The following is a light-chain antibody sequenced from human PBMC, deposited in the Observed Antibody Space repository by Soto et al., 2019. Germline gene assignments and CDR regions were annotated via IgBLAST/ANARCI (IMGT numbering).Light chain of an antibody. J-gene: IGKJ1*01. V-gene: IGKV3-11*01. CDR1: QSVSSF. CDR3: QQRSYWPGT. Sequence: IVLTQSPATLSLSPGERATLSCRASQSVSSFLAWYQQKPGQAPRLLIYDASSRATGIPARFSGSGSGTDFTLTISSLEPEDFAVYYCQQRSYWPGTFGQGTKVDIK. CDR2: DAS.